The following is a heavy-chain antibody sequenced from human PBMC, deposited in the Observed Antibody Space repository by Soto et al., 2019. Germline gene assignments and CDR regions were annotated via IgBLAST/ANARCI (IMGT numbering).Heavy chain of an antibody. CDR1: GGTFSGYA. CDR2: IIPIFGTA. J-gene: IGHJ4*02. Sequence: SVKVSCKASGGTFSGYAISWVRQAPGQGLEWMGGIIPIFGTANYAQKFQGRVTITADESTSTAYMELSSLRSEDTAVYYCASHNSPFIISSHWGQGTLVTVSS. D-gene: IGHD3-10*01. CDR3: ASHNSPFIISSH. V-gene: IGHV1-69*13.